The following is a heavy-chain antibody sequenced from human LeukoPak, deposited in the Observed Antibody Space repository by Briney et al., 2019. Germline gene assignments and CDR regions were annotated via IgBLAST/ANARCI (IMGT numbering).Heavy chain of an antibody. D-gene: IGHD3-10*01. Sequence: SETLSLTCTVSGGSISSGDYYWSWIRQPPGKGLEWIGYIYYSGSTYYNPSLKSRVTISVDTSKNQFSLKLSSVTAADTAVYHCARDHRYYGSGSYGFYYYYMDVWGKGTTVTVSS. CDR1: GGSISSGDYY. CDR3: ARDHRYYGSGSYGFYYYYMDV. J-gene: IGHJ6*03. CDR2: IYYSGST. V-gene: IGHV4-30-4*08.